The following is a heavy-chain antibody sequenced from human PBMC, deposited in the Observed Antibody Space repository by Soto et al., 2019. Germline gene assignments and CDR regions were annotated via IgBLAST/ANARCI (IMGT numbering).Heavy chain of an antibody. Sequence: HPGGSLRLSCAASGFTFSNYAMSWVRQAPGKGLEWVSTISGSGGRTYYPASVKGRFTISRDSSRATLYLQMNSLRAEDTAIYYCAKDLYGGDNYYFGMGVWGQGTTVTVSS. CDR3: AKDLYGGDNYYFGMGV. CDR1: GFTFSNYA. D-gene: IGHD3-16*01. CDR2: ISGSGGRT. V-gene: IGHV3-23*01. J-gene: IGHJ6*02.